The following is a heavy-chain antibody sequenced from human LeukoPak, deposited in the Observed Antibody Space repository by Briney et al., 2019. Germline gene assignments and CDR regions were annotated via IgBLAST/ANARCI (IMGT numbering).Heavy chain of an antibody. D-gene: IGHD3-9*01. V-gene: IGHV1-69*13. CDR3: ARGHYDILTGYPY. J-gene: IGHJ4*02. Sequence: ASVKVSCKASGGTFSSYAISWVRQAPGQGLEWMGGIIPIFGTANYAQKFQGRDTITADESTSTAYMELSSLGSEDTAVYYCARGHYDILTGYPYWGQGTLVTVSS. CDR2: IIPIFGTA. CDR1: GGTFSSYA.